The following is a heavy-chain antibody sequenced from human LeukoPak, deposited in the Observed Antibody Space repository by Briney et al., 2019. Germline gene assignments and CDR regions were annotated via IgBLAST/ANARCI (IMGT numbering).Heavy chain of an antibody. Sequence: PGRSLRLSCAASGFTFSNYAMHWVRQAPGKGLEWVAFMSFDGSDKHYADSVKGRFTISRDNSKNTLYLQMNSLRFEDTAVYYCARDQPGTYTLSSTWGQGTLVTVSS. CDR1: GFTFSNYA. CDR2: MSFDGSDK. J-gene: IGHJ5*02. V-gene: IGHV3-30-3*01. CDR3: ARDQPGTYTLSST. D-gene: IGHD6-19*01.